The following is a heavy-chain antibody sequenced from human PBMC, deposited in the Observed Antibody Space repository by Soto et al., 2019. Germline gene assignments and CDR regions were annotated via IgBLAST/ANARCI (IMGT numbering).Heavy chain of an antibody. Sequence: GASVKVSCKASGYTFTSYGISWVRQAPGQGLEWMGWISAYNGNTNYAQKLQGRVTMTTDTSTSTAYMELRSLRSDDTAVYYCARDLIPYSSSADFDHWGQGTLVTVSS. D-gene: IGHD6-6*01. CDR1: GYTFTSYG. V-gene: IGHV1-18*01. CDR3: ARDLIPYSSSADFDH. J-gene: IGHJ4*02. CDR2: ISAYNGNT.